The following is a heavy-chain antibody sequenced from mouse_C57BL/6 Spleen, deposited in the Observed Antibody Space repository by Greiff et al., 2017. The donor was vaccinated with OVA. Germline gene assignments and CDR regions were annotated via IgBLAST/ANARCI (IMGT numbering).Heavy chain of an antibody. CDR3: ARWGYSKYFDY. CDR2: FNPCSGST. Sequence: VQLQQSGAELVKPGASVKLSCKASGYTFTSYWMHWVKQRPGQGLEWIGYFNPCSGSTKYTQPFKDKATLTADTSSSTAYMKLSSLTYEDAAVYYGARWGYSKYFDYWGQGTTLTVSS. J-gene: IGHJ2*01. CDR1: GYTFTSYW. D-gene: IGHD2-5*01. V-gene: IGHV1-7*01.